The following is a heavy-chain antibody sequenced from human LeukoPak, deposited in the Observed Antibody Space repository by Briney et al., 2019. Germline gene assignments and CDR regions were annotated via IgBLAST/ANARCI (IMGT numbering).Heavy chain of an antibody. V-gene: IGHV4-34*01. Sequence: SETLSLTCAVYGGSFSGYYWSWIRQPPGKGLEWIGEINHSGSTNYNPSLKSRVTISVDTSKNQFSLKLSSVTAADTAVYYCARDYDFLLGYYGMDVWGQGTTVTVSS. D-gene: IGHD3-3*01. J-gene: IGHJ6*02. CDR3: ARDYDFLLGYYGMDV. CDR2: INHSGST. CDR1: GGSFSGYY.